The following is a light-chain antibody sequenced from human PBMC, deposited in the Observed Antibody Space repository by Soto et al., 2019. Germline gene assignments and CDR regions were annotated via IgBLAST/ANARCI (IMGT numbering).Light chain of an antibody. V-gene: IGLV2-11*01. CDR3: CSYVDADTWV. CDR1: NSDVGGYNY. J-gene: IGLJ3*02. Sequence: QSALAQPRSVAGCPGQSVTISCAGSNSDVGGYNYVSWYQQYPGKAPKLMISGVSERPSGVPDRFSGSKSGNTASLTISGLQAEDEADYYCCSYVDADTWVFGGGTKVTV. CDR2: GVS.